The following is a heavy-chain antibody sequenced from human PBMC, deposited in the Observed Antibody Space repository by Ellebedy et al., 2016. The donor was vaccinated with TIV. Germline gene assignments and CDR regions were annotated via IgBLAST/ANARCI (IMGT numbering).Heavy chain of an antibody. CDR2: IWHSGST. CDR3: AKENYGMDV. Sequence: MPSETLSLTCAVSGDSISSSNWWSWVRQPPGKGLEWIGEIWHSGSTNYNPSLKSRVSMSVDKSKNQFSLNLNSVSAAETAVYYCAKENYGMDVWGQGTTVIVSS. CDR1: GDSISSSNW. J-gene: IGHJ6*02. V-gene: IGHV4-4*02.